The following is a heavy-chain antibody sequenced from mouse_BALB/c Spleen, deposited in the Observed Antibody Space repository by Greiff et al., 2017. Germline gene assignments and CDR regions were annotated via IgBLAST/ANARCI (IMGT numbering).Heavy chain of an antibody. V-gene: IGHV1-80*01. CDR3: AKGGNSWYFDV. CDR1: GYAFSSYW. CDR2: IYPGDGDT. D-gene: IGHD2-1*01. Sequence: VQLQQSGAELVRPGSSVKISCKASGYAFSSYWMNWVQQRPGQGLEWIGQIYPGDGDTNYNGKFKGKATRTADKSTITAYMQLSSLTSEDSAVYCGAKGGNSWYFDVWGAGTTVTVSS. J-gene: IGHJ1*01.